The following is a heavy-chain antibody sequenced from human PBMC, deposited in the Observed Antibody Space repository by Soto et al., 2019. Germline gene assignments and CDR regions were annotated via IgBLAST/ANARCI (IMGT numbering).Heavy chain of an antibody. J-gene: IGHJ3*02. V-gene: IGHV3-15*07. CDR2: IKSKTDGGTT. D-gene: IGHD4-17*01. CDR1: GFTFSNAW. Sequence: EVQLVESGGGLVKPGGSLRLSCAASGFTFSNAWMNWVRQAPGKGLEWVGRIKSKTDGGTTDYAAPVKGRFTISRDDSKNTLYLQMNSLKTEDTAVYYCTTDDYGDYGAFDIWGQGTMVTVSS. CDR3: TTDDYGDYGAFDI.